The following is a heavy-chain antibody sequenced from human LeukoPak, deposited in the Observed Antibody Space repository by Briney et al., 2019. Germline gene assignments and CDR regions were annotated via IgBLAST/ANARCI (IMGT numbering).Heavy chain of an antibody. CDR3: ARGRGTSGSNRDFYYYYYMDV. CDR1: GYIFTDYA. Sequence: ASVKVSFKASGYIFTDYAIHWLRQAPGQRPEWMGWMNGGNGNTKYSQKFQGRITLIRDTSAATAYMELSSLRHDDLAVYYCARGRGTSGSNRDFYYYYYMDVWGKGTTVTVSS. J-gene: IGHJ6*03. CDR2: MNGGNGNT. D-gene: IGHD2-15*01. V-gene: IGHV1-3*01.